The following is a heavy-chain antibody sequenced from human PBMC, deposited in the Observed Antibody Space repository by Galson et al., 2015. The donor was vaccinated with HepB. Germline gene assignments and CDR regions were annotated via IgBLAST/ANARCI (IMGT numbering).Heavy chain of an antibody. J-gene: IGHJ3*02. D-gene: IGHD2-21*01. CDR2: IYYSGST. Sequence: TLSLTCTVSGGSISSYYWSWIRQPPGKGLEWIGYIYYSGSTNYNPSLKSRVTISVDTSKNQFSLKLSSVTAADTAVYYCARGPPLFPPPPRFDIWGQGTMVTVSS. CDR3: ARGPPLFPPPPRFDI. CDR1: GGSISSYY. V-gene: IGHV4-59*01.